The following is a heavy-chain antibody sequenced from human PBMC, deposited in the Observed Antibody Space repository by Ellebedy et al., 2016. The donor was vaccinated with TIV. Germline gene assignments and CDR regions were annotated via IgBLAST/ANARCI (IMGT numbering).Heavy chain of an antibody. CDR2: ISGSDDST. V-gene: IGHV3-23*01. D-gene: IGHD3-16*01. CDR1: GFTIRRYA. Sequence: GESLKISXAVSGFTIRRYAMGWVRQAPGKGLEWVSSISGSDDSTYYVDSVKGRFTISRDDSRNTLYLQMNSLRDEDSAVYHCLGGDNWGQGTLVIVSS. CDR3: LGGDN. J-gene: IGHJ4*02.